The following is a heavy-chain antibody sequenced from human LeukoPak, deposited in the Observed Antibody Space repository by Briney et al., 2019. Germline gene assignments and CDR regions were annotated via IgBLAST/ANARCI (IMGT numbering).Heavy chain of an antibody. J-gene: IGHJ6*03. V-gene: IGHV3-53*01. CDR2: IYSGGST. Sequence: GGSLRLSCAASGFTVSSNYMSWVRQAPGKGLEWVSVIYSGGSTYYADSVKGRFTISRDNSKNTLYLQMNSLRAEDTAVYYCAKGTSWLSPYYYMDVWGTGTTVTVSS. CDR1: GFTVSSNY. D-gene: IGHD2-2*01. CDR3: AKGTSWLSPYYYMDV.